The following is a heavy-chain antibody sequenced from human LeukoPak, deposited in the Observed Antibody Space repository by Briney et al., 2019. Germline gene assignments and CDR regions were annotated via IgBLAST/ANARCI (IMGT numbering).Heavy chain of an antibody. CDR3: ANLGWEYYDILTGPRFNY. D-gene: IGHD3-9*01. Sequence: PGGSLRLSCAASGFTFSSYAMSWVRQAPGKGLEWVSAISGSGGRTYHADSVKGRFPISRDNSKNTLYLQMNSLRAVDTAVYYCANLGWEYYDILTGPRFNYWGQGTLVTVSS. J-gene: IGHJ4*02. V-gene: IGHV3-23*01. CDR1: GFTFSSYA. CDR2: ISGSGGRT.